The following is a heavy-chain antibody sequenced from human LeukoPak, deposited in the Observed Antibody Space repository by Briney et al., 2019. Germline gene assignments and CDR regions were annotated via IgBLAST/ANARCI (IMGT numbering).Heavy chain of an antibody. Sequence: GGSLRLSCAVSGFTFSSYWMNWVRQAPGKGLEWVASIRQDGGEKSYVDSVKGRFTISRDNTENSLYLQMSSLRAEDTAVYYCARDGTAAGLYFDLWGQGTLVTVSS. J-gene: IGHJ4*01. CDR3: ARDGTAAGLYFDL. D-gene: IGHD6-13*01. CDR1: GFTFSSYW. CDR2: IRQDGGEK. V-gene: IGHV3-7*01.